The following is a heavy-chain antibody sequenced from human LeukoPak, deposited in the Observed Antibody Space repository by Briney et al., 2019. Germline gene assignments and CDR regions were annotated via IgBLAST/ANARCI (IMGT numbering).Heavy chain of an antibody. Sequence: GASVKVSSKASGYTFTGYYMHWVRQAPGQGLEWMGWINPNSGGTNYAQKFQGRVTMTRDTSISTAYMELSRLRSDDTAVYYCASGFDCSSTSCYIGWFDPWGQGTLVTVSS. CDR2: INPNSGGT. V-gene: IGHV1-2*02. CDR1: GYTFTGYY. J-gene: IGHJ5*02. CDR3: ASGFDCSSTSCYIGWFDP. D-gene: IGHD2-2*02.